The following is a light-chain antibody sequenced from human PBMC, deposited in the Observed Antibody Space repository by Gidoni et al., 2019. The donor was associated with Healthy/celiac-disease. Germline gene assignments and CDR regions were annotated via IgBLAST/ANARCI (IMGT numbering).Light chain of an antibody. CDR2: GTS. CDR3: QQYGSSPWT. J-gene: IGKJ1*01. CDR1: QSVSSTY. Sequence: EIVLTQSPGTLSLSPGERATLSCRASQSVSSTYLAWFQQKPGPAPRLLSYGTSSRATGIPDRCSGSGAGTDFTLTISRLEPEDFAVYYCQQYGSSPWTFGQGTKVEIK. V-gene: IGKV3-20*01.